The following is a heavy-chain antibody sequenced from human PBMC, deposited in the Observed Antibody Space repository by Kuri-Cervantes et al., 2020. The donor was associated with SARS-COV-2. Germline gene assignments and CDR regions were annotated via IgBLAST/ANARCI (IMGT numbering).Heavy chain of an antibody. J-gene: IGHJ4*02. CDR2: IYYSGST. CDR1: GGSISSYY. V-gene: IGHV4-59*12. CDR3: ARKRVTMVQGVTPGYFDY. D-gene: IGHD3-10*01. Sequence: ESLKISCTVSGGSISSYYWSWIRQPPGKGLEWIGYIYYSGSTNYNPSLKSRVTISVDTSKNQFSLKLSSVTAADTAVYYCARKRVTMVQGVTPGYFDYWGQGTLVTVSS.